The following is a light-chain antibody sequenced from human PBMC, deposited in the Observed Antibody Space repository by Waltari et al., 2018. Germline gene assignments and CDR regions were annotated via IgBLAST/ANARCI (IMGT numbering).Light chain of an antibody. J-gene: IGLJ3*02. Sequence: QSVLTQPPSASGTPGQRVTISCSGSSSNIGSNYVYWYQQVPGTAHKHLIHRNNQRPSGVPDRFSGSKSGTSASLAISGLRSEDEADYHCAAWDDSLSGWVLGGGTKLTVL. CDR2: RNN. CDR3: AAWDDSLSGWV. CDR1: SSNIGSNY. V-gene: IGLV1-47*01.